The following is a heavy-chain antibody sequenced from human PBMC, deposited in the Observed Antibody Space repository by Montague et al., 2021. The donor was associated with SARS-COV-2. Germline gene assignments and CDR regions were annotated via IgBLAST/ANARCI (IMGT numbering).Heavy chain of an antibody. CDR1: GGSMSSYH. D-gene: IGHD3-10*01. CDR2: VSYRGST. Sequence: SETLSLTCTVSGGSMSSYHCVWIRRPPGKGLEWIGYVSYRGSTNXNLSLKSRVTISLDTSKTRFSLRVTSVTAADTAVYYCARDVRYYYDQWGQGILVTVSS. J-gene: IGHJ4*02. V-gene: IGHV4-59*01. CDR3: ARDVRYYYDQ.